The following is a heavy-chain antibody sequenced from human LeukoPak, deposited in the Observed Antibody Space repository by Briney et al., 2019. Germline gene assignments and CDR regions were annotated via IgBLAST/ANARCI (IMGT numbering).Heavy chain of an antibody. CDR1: GDSLTSYY. V-gene: IGHV4-59*01. CDR3: ARAVEAWWWDV. D-gene: IGHD2-21*01. J-gene: IGHJ6*04. Sequence: SETLSLTCTVSGDSLTSYYWTWIRQPPGGGLQWIGYIFYSGSSNYNASFRGRVAISVDKSKNQFSLKLTSVTASDTAVYYCARAVEAWWWDVWGKGTTVTVSS. CDR2: IFYSGSS.